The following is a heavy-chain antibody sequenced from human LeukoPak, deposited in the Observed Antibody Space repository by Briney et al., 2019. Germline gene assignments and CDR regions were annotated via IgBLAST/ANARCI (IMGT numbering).Heavy chain of an antibody. CDR2: INHSGST. D-gene: IGHD2-8*01. Sequence: SETLSLTCAVYGGSFSGYYWSWIRQPPGKGLEWIGEINHSGSTYYNPSLKSRVTISVDTSKNQFSLKLSSVTAADTAVYYCARDLRYCTNGVCYRGSDAFDIWGQGTMVTVSS. J-gene: IGHJ3*02. V-gene: IGHV4-34*01. CDR3: ARDLRYCTNGVCYRGSDAFDI. CDR1: GGSFSGYY.